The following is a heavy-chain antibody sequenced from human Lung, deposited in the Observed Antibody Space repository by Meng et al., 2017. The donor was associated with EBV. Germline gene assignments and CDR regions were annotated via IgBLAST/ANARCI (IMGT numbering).Heavy chain of an antibody. CDR2: ISAYNGNT. D-gene: IGHD1-1*01. J-gene: IGHJ5*02. CDR1: GYTFTSYG. V-gene: IGHV1-18*01. CDR3: ARDRQLEGMNWFDP. Sequence: GQLVQFGAEVKKPGASVKVSCKASGYTFTSYGISWVRKAPGQGLEWMGWISAYNGNTNYAQKLQGRVTMTTDTSTSTAYMELRSLRSGDTAVYYCARDRQLEGMNWFDPWGQGTLVTVSS.